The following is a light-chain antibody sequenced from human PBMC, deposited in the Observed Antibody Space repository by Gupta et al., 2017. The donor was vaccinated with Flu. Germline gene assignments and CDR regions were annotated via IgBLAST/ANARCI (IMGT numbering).Light chain of an antibody. CDR1: KLENKY. Sequence: TCSGDKLENKYVCWYQQKSGQSPVLVIYQDSKRPSGIPERFSGSNSGNTATLTISGTQAMDEADYYCQAWDSSTFVFGTGTKVTVL. V-gene: IGLV3-1*01. CDR2: QDS. CDR3: QAWDSSTFV. J-gene: IGLJ1*01.